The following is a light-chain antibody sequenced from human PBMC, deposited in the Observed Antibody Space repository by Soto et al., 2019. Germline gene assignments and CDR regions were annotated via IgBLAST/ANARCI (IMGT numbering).Light chain of an antibody. CDR3: AAWDDSLSVV. CDR1: SSNIGSNT. J-gene: IGLJ2*01. Sequence: QSVLTQPPSASGTPGQRVTISCSGSSSNIGSNTVNWYQQLPGTAPKLLIFSNNQRPSGVPDGFSGSKSGTSASLAISGLQSEDEADYYCAAWDDSLSVVFGGGTKLTVL. V-gene: IGLV1-44*01. CDR2: SNN.